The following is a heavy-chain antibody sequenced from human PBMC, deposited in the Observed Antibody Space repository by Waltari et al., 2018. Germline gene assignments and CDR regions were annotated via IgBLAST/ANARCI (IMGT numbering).Heavy chain of an antibody. V-gene: IGHV1-2*04. Sequence: QVQLVQSGAEVKKPGASVKVSCKASGYTFTGYYMHWVRQAPGQGLGWMGWINPNSGGTNYAQKFQGWVTRTRDTSISTAYMELSRLRSDDTAVNYGARDQAQGESGYDSYYYYGMDVWGQGTTVTVSS. J-gene: IGHJ6*02. D-gene: IGHD5-12*01. CDR1: GYTFTGYY. CDR2: INPNSGGT. CDR3: ARDQAQGESGYDSYYYYGMDV.